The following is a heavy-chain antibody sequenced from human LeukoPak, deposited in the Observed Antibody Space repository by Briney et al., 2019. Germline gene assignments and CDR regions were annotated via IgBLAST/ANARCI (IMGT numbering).Heavy chain of an antibody. CDR2: ISYDGSNK. J-gene: IGHJ4*02. V-gene: IGHV3-30-3*01. Sequence: GGSLRLSCAASGFTFSSYAMHWVRQAPGKGLEWVAVISYDGSNKYYADSVKGRFTISRDNSKNTLYLQMNSLRAEDTAVYYCARESPAKFLEWLPCFDYWGQGTWSPSPQ. CDR1: GFTFSSYA. D-gene: IGHD3-3*01. CDR3: ARESPAKFLEWLPCFDY.